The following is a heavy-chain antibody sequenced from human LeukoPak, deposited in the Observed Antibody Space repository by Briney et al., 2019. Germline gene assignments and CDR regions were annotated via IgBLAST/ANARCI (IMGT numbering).Heavy chain of an antibody. D-gene: IGHD3-9*01. CDR3: ASTSGDYDILTGYYKIDDY. CDR1: GGSISSGGYY. J-gene: IGHJ4*02. CDR2: IYYSGST. Sequence: SETLPLTCTVSGGSISSGGYYWSWIRQHPGKGLERIGYIYYSGSTYYNPSLKSRVTISVDTSKNQFSLKLSSVTAADTAVYYCASTSGDYDILTGYYKIDDYWGQGTLVTVSS. V-gene: IGHV4-31*03.